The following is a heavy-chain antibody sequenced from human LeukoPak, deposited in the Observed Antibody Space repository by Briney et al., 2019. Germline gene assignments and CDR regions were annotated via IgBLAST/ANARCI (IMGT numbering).Heavy chain of an antibody. V-gene: IGHV3-23*01. Sequence: GGSLRLSCAASEFTFSSYTMSWVRQAPGKGLEWVSTITTSDGNTYYADSVKGRFTVSRDNSKNTLFLQMNSLRAEDTAVYYCAKDGGLWVSAHWGDSWGRGTLVTVSS. J-gene: IGHJ4*02. CDR2: ITTSDGNT. CDR3: AKDGGLWVSAHWGDS. D-gene: IGHD7-27*01. CDR1: EFTFSSYT.